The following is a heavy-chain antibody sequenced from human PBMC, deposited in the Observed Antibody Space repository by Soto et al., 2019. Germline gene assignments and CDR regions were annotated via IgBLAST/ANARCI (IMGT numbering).Heavy chain of an antibody. J-gene: IGHJ6*02. CDR2: IGTAGDT. D-gene: IGHD3-10*01. Sequence: GGSLRLSCAASGFTFSSYAMSWVRQATGKGLEWVSAIGTAGDTYYPGSVKGRFTISRENAKNSLYLQMNSLRAEDTAVYYCARAGGYSSYYYYGMDVWGQGTTVTVSS. CDR3: ARAGGYSSYYYYGMDV. CDR1: GFTFSSYA. V-gene: IGHV3-13*01.